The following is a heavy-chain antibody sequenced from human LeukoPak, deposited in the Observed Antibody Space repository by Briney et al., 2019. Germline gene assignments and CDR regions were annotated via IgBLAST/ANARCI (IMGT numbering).Heavy chain of an antibody. V-gene: IGHV3-23*01. J-gene: IGHJ5*02. Sequence: PGGSLRLSCAASGFTFSNYAMRWVRQAPGKGLEWVSAISGSGGSTYYADSVKGRFTISRDNSKNTLYLQMNSLRAEDTAVYYCAKDLTMIVASDWFDPWGQGTLVTVSS. CDR1: GFTFSNYA. CDR3: AKDLTMIVASDWFDP. D-gene: IGHD3-22*01. CDR2: ISGSGGST.